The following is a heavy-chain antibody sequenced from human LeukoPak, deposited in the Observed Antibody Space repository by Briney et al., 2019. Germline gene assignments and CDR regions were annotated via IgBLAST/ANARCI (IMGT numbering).Heavy chain of an antibody. CDR3: ASSGSTLRMDV. D-gene: IGHD3-10*01. V-gene: IGHV3-66*02. CDR1: GFTVSSNY. Sequence: PGGSLRLSCAASGFTVSSNYMGWVRQAPGKGLEWVSVIYSGGSTYYADSVKGRFTISRDNSKNTLYLQMNSLRAEDTAVYYCASSGSTLRMDVWGKGTTVTVSS. CDR2: IYSGGST. J-gene: IGHJ6*04.